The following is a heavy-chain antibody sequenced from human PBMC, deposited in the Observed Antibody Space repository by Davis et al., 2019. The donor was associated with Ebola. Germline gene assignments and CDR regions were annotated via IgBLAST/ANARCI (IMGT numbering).Heavy chain of an antibody. V-gene: IGHV3-7*01. J-gene: IGHJ4*02. D-gene: IGHD6-25*01. CDR3: ARREAASIDY. CDR2: IQQDGSEK. Sequence: GESLKISCAASGFTFSNYWMSWVRQAPGRGLEWVANIQQDGSEKFYVDSVKGRFTISRDNAKNTLFLQLNSLRVEDTAIYYCARREAASIDYWGQGTLVTVSS. CDR1: GFTFSNYW.